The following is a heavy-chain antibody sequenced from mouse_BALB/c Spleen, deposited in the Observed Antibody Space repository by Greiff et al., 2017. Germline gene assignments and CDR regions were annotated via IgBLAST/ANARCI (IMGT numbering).Heavy chain of an antibody. Sequence: EVKLVESGGGLVQPGGSLKLSCAASGFTFSSYTMSWVRQTPEKRLEWVAYISNGGGSTYYPDTVKGRFTISRDNAKNTLYLQMSSLKSEDTAMYYCARHRTGNYFDYWGQGTTLTVSS. V-gene: IGHV5-12-2*01. J-gene: IGHJ2*01. CDR3: ARHRTGNYFDY. CDR2: ISNGGGST. CDR1: GFTFSSYT. D-gene: IGHD4-1*01.